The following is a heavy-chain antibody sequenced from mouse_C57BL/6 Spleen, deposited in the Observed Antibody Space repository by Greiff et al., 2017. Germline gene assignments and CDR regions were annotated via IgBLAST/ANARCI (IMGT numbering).Heavy chain of an antibody. CDR2: IRSKSNNYAT. CDR1: GFSFNTNA. V-gene: IGHV10-1*01. J-gene: IGHJ4*01. CDR3: VRHRSLYYAMDY. Sequence: EVKLMESGGGLVQPKGSLKLSCAASGFSFNTNAMNWVRQAPGKGLEWVARIRSKSNNYATYYADSVKDRFTISRDDSESMLYLQMNNLKTEDTDMYYCVRHRSLYYAMDYWGQGTSVTVSS.